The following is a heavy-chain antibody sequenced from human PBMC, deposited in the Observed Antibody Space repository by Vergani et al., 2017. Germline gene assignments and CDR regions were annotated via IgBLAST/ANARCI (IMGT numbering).Heavy chain of an antibody. CDR2: ISSRSSYL. CDR3: AREDSSTSGRAFDF. V-gene: IGHV3-21*01. CDR1: GFTFSSYS. D-gene: IGHD2-2*01. J-gene: IGHJ3*01. Sequence: EVQLVESGGGLVKPGGSLRLSCAASGFTFSSYSMNWVRQAPGKGLEWVSSISSRSSYLYYADSVKGRFTISRDNAKNSLYLQMDSLRAEDTAVYYCAREDSSTSGRAFDFLGQGTKVTVCS.